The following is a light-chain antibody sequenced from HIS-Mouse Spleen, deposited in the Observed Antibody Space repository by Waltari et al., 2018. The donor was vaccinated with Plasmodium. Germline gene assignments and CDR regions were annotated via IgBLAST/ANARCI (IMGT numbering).Light chain of an antibody. CDR1: SSDVGGSNY. Sequence: QSALTQPPSASGSPGASVTISCAATSSDVGGSNYVSWYQQHPGKAPKLMIDEVSQRPSGVPDRFSGSKSGNTASLTVSGLQAEDEADYYCSSYAGSNNLVFGGGTKLTVL. CDR3: SSYAGSNNLV. J-gene: IGLJ2*01. V-gene: IGLV2-8*01. CDR2: EVS.